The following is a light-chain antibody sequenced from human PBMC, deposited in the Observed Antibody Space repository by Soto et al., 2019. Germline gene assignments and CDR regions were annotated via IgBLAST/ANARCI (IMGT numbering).Light chain of an antibody. CDR3: QQRSNWLT. V-gene: IGKV3-11*01. CDR1: QSVSNY. J-gene: IGKJ4*01. Sequence: EIVWAQSPATLFLSPGERATLACRASQSVSNYLAWYQKKPGRAPRLLIYDASNRATGTPARFSGSGSGTDFTLTISSLEPEDFAVYYCQQRSNWLTFGGGTKVDIK. CDR2: DAS.